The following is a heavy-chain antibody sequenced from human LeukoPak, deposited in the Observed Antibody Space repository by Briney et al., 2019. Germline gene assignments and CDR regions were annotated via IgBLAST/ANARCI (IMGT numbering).Heavy chain of an antibody. Sequence: SETLSLTCAVYGGSFSGYYWSWIRQPPGKGLEWIGEINHSGSTNYNPSLKSRVTTSVDTSKNQFSLKLSSVTAADTAVYYCASILGYCSSTSCVDYWGQGTLVTVSS. J-gene: IGHJ4*02. V-gene: IGHV4-34*01. D-gene: IGHD2-2*01. CDR3: ASILGYCSSTSCVDY. CDR2: INHSGST. CDR1: GGSFSGYY.